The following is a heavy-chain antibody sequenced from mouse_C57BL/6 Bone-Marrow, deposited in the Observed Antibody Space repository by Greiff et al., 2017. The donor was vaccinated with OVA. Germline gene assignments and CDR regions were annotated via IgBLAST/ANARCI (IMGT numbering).Heavy chain of an antibody. Sequence: VKLVESDAELVKPGASVKISCKVSGYTFTDHTIHWMKQRPEQGLEWIGYIYPRDGSTKYNEKFKGKATLTADKSSSTAYMQLNSLTSEDAADYFCARTLRYYGSSYNFDYWGQGTTLTVSS. D-gene: IGHD1-1*01. CDR2: IYPRDGST. J-gene: IGHJ2*01. CDR3: ARTLRYYGSSYNFDY. V-gene: IGHV1-78*01. CDR1: GYTFTDHT.